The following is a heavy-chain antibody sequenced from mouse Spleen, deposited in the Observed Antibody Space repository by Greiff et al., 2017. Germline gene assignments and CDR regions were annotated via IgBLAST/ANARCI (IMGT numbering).Heavy chain of an antibody. CDR1: GYSFTGYY. V-gene: IGHV1-42*01. CDR3: ARAGSYYYY. Sequence: VQLQQSGPELVKPGASVKISCKASGYSFTGYYMNWVKQSPEKSLEWIGEINPSTGGTTYNQKFKAKATLTVDKSSSTAYMQLKSLTSEDSAVYYCARAGSYYYYWGQGTTLTVSS. D-gene: IGHD3-1*01. J-gene: IGHJ2*01. CDR2: INPSTGGT.